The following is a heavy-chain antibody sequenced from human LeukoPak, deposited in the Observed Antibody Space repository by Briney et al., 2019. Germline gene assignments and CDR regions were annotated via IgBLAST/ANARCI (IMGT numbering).Heavy chain of an antibody. V-gene: IGHV3-30*03. CDR2: ISYDGSNK. Sequence: PGGSLRLSCAASGFTFSSYGMHWVRQAPGKGLDWVAFISYDGSNKYYADSVKGRFTISRDNSKNTLYLQMNSLRAEDTAVFFCATWFGELSWGLFDYWGQGTLVTVSS. J-gene: IGHJ4*02. CDR3: ATWFGELSWGLFDY. CDR1: GFTFSSYG. D-gene: IGHD3-10*01.